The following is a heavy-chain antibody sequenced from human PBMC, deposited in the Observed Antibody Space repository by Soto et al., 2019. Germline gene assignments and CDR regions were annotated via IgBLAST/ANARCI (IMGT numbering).Heavy chain of an antibody. Sequence: VQLWESGGGLVQPGGSLRLSCAASGFTFSNYAMSWVRQAPGKGLEWLSVISGGGGTTYYGVSVKGRFTISRENSKNRLYLQMNSLRVEDTALYYCAKTQYCSGTCYFRALDWGQGSLVTVSS. CDR2: ISGGGGTT. CDR3: AKTQYCSGTCYFRALD. CDR1: GFTFSNYA. D-gene: IGHD2-15*01. V-gene: IGHV3-23*01. J-gene: IGHJ4*02.